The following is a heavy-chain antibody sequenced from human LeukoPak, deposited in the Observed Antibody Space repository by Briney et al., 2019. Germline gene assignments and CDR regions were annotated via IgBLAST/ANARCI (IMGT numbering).Heavy chain of an antibody. J-gene: IGHJ4*02. CDR3: ASIDYDSRGPSPGDY. Sequence: SEALSLTRTVTGGSLSRTSYYWGWIRQPPGKGLEWLGCITYSGKNHDHTSLKSRVTIPVERSRNQCSRKLTTVTAADTAVNYCASIDYDSRGPSPGDYWGQGTLVTVPS. CDR1: GGSLSRTSYY. CDR2: ITYSGKN. V-gene: IGHV4-39*07. D-gene: IGHD3-22*01.